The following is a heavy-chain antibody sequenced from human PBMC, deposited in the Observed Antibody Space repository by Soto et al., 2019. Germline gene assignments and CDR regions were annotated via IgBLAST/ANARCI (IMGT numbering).Heavy chain of an antibody. CDR1: GFTFSNAW. CDR3: TTVDCSSTSCYNPYGMDV. Sequence: PVGSLRLSCAASGFTFSNAWMSWVRQAPGKGLEWVGRIKSKTDGGTTDYAAPVKGRFTISRDDSKNTLYLQMNSLKTEDTAVYYCTTVDCSSTSCYNPYGMDVWGQGTTVTSP. V-gene: IGHV3-15*01. D-gene: IGHD2-2*02. CDR2: IKSKTDGGTT. J-gene: IGHJ6*02.